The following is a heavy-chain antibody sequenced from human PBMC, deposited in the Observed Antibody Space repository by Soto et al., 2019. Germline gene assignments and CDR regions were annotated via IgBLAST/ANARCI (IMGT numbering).Heavy chain of an antibody. V-gene: IGHV2-5*02. CDR1: GFSLSTDGVG. CDR3: AHAYGGTSWPNDAFDV. CDR2: IYWDDDK. J-gene: IGHJ3*01. D-gene: IGHD2-2*01. Sequence: QITLKEAGPTLVKPTQTLTLTCTFSGFSLSTDGVGVGWIRQPPGKALEWLALIYWDDDKRYSPSLKSRLTITKDTSKNQVVRTMTNMDPVDTATYYCAHAYGGTSWPNDAFDVWGQGTVVTVSS.